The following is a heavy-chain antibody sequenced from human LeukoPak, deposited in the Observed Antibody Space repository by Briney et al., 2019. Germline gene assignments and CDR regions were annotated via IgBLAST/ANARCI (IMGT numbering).Heavy chain of an antibody. CDR1: GFSFSTYG. V-gene: IGHV4-34*01. CDR3: ARGIGVMWLV. CDR2: INHSGST. D-gene: IGHD6-19*01. Sequence: GSLRLSCVASGFSFSTYGMHWIRQPPGKGLEWIGEINHSGSTNYNPSLKSRVTISVDTSKNQFSLKLSSVTAADTAVYYCARGIGVMWLVWGQGTLVTVSS. J-gene: IGHJ4*02.